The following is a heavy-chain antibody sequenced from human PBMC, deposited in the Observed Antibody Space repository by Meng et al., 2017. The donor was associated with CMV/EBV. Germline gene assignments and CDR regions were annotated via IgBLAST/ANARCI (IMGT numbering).Heavy chain of an antibody. J-gene: IGHJ5*02. Sequence: GESLKISCAASGFTFSSYSMNWVRQAPGKGLEWVSSISSSSSYIYYADSVKGRFTISRDNAKNSLYLQMNSLRAEDTAVYYCARDTITMIASDHWGQGTLVTVSS. V-gene: IGHV3-21*01. D-gene: IGHD3-22*01. CDR3: ARDTITMIASDH. CDR1: GFTFSSYS. CDR2: ISSSSSYI.